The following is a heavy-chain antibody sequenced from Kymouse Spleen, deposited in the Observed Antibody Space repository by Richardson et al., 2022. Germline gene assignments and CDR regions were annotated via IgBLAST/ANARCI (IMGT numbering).Heavy chain of an antibody. CDR2: IYYSGST. CDR1: GGSISSSSYY. CDR3: ARDWNYGYYYYYYGMDV. D-gene: IGHD1-7*01. Sequence: QLQLQESGPGLVKPSETLSLTCTVSGGSISSSSYYWGWIRQPPGKGLEWIGSIYYSGSTYYNPSLKSRVTISVDTSKNQFSLKLSSVTAADTAVYYCARDWNYGYYYYYYGMDVWGQGTTVTVSS. V-gene: IGHV4-39*01. J-gene: IGHJ6*02.